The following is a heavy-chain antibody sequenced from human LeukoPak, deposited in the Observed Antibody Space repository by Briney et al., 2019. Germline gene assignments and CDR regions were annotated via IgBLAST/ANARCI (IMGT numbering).Heavy chain of an antibody. V-gene: IGHV1-69*05. CDR1: GYTFTGYY. J-gene: IGHJ4*02. CDR2: IIPIFGTA. Sequence: SVKVSCKASGYTFTGYYMHWVRQAPGQGLEWMGGIIPIFGTANYAQKFQGRVTITTDESTSTAYMELSSLRSEDTAVYYCARVEGSSWPPAYWGQGTLVTVSS. CDR3: ARVEGSSWPPAY. D-gene: IGHD6-13*01.